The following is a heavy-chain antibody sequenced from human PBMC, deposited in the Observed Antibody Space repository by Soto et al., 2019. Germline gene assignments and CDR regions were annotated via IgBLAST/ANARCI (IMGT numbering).Heavy chain of an antibody. J-gene: IGHJ6*03. D-gene: IGHD2-2*01. Sequence: LRLSCAASGFTFSSYAMSWVRQAPGKGLEWVSAISGSGGSTYYADSVKGRFTISRDNSKNTLYLQMNSLRAEDTAVYYCAKVKYCSSTSCHYYYYYYMDVWGKGTTVTVSS. CDR3: AKVKYCSSTSCHYYYYYYMDV. CDR1: GFTFSSYA. V-gene: IGHV3-23*01. CDR2: ISGSGGST.